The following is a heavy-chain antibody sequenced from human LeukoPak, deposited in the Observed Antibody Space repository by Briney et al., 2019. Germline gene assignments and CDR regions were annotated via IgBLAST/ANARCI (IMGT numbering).Heavy chain of an antibody. CDR1: GYTFTSYD. V-gene: IGHV1-8*01. Sequence: ASVKVSCKASGYTFTSYDVNWVRQATGQGLEWMGWMNPSSGNTGLAQKFQGRVTLTRDTSLSTAYMELSNLRSDDTAVYYCARDEVVAAPNYFGMVVWGQGTTVSVSS. D-gene: IGHD2-15*01. CDR2: MNPSSGNT. J-gene: IGHJ6*02. CDR3: ARDEVVAAPNYFGMVV.